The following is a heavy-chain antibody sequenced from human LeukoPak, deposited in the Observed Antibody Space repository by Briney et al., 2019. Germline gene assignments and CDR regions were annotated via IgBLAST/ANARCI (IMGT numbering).Heavy chain of an antibody. CDR2: IKQDGSEK. Sequence: PGGSLRLSCTASGFTLSTSWMSWVRQAPGRGLEWVASIKQDGSEKYYVDSVKGRFTISRDNAKNSLYLQMNSLRAEDTAVYYCAREYGGYSYAGYYYYYMDVWGKGTTVTVSS. J-gene: IGHJ6*03. CDR3: AREYGGYSYAGYYYYYMDV. D-gene: IGHD5-24*01. CDR1: GFTLSTSW. V-gene: IGHV3-7*01.